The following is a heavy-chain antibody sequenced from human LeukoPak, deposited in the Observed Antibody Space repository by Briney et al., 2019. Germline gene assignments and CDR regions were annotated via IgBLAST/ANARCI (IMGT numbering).Heavy chain of an antibody. Sequence: GGSLRLSCAASGFTFSSYGMHWVRQAPGKGLEWVAVISYDGSNKYYADSVKGRFTISRDNSKNTLYLQMNSLRAEDTAVYYCATPIGDVEMAMAVWGQGTLVTVSS. CDR3: ATPIGDVEMAMAV. J-gene: IGHJ4*02. V-gene: IGHV3-30*03. CDR2: ISYDGSNK. CDR1: GFTFSSYG. D-gene: IGHD5-24*01.